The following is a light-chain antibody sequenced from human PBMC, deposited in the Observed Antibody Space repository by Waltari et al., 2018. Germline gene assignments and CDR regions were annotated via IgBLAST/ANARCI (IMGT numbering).Light chain of an antibody. V-gene: IGKV3-15*01. CDR3: QQYNDWPLT. J-gene: IGKJ4*01. CDR1: QSVRTY. Sequence: EIVMTQSPATLSVSPGERATLSCRATQSVRTYLAWYQQNPGQAPRLLIYGASTRATGIPARFSGSGFGTEFTLTINSLQSEDFAVYYCQQYNDWPLTFGGGTKVEIK. CDR2: GAS.